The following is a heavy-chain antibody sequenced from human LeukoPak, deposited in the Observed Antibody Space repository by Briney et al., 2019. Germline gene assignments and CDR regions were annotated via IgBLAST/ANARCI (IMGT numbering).Heavy chain of an antibody. CDR1: GYTFTGYY. J-gene: IGHJ4*02. D-gene: IGHD3-10*01. CDR2: INPNSGGT. V-gene: IGHV1-2*02. Sequence: PGGSLRLSCAASGYTFTGYYMHWVRQAPGQGLEWMGWINPNSGGTNYAQKFQGRVTMTRDTSISTAYMELSRLRSDDTAVYYCARVTMVRGDWGQGTLVTVSS. CDR3: ARVTMVRGD.